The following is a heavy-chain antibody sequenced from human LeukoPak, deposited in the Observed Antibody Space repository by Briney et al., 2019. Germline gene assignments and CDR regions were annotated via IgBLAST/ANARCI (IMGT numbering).Heavy chain of an antibody. CDR2: IGCRGWSA. CDR3: AKRLRTGYNYGYPDY. J-gene: IGHJ4*02. V-gene: IGHV3-23*01. Sequence: PGGSLRLSCAASGFTFSDYAMSGVRQAPGKGREGGSSIGCRGWSAYYTDSVKRWSTISRDNSKDTLFPQMNRMRAADTAVYYCAKRLRTGYNYGYPDYWGQGTLVTVSS. D-gene: IGHD5-18*01. CDR1: GFTFSDYA.